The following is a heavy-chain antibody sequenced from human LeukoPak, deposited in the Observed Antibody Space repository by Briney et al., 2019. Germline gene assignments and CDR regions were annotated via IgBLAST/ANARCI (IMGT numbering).Heavy chain of an antibody. J-gene: IGHJ5*02. CDR1: GFSLRSVGVG. V-gene: IGHV2-5*02. CDR3: AMFDGSTSVYRDA. D-gene: IGHD2/OR15-2a*01. CDR2: IYWDDEL. Sequence: SGPTLVEPTQTLTLTCSFSGFSLRSVGVGVGWIRQPPGKALEWPALIYWDDELRYSPSLKNRLTITKDTSKNQVFLTMTNMDPVDTGTYFCAMFDGSTSVYRDAWGQGTLITVSS.